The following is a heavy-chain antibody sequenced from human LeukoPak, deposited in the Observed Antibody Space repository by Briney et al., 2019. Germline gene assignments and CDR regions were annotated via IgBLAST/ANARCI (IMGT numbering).Heavy chain of an antibody. V-gene: IGHV3-30*02. CDR2: IRYDGSNK. CDR1: GFTFSSYG. Sequence: PGGSLRLSCAASGFTFSSYGMHWVRQAPGKGLEWVAFIRYDGSNKYYADSVKGRFTISRDNSKNTLYLQMNSLRAEDTAVYYCAKDRGAYCGGDCQIAGDYWGQGTLVTVSS. CDR3: AKDRGAYCGGDCQIAGDY. J-gene: IGHJ4*02. D-gene: IGHD2-21*01.